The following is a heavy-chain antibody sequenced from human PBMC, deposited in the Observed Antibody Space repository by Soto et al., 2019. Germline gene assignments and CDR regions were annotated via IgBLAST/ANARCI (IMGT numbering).Heavy chain of an antibody. Sequence: QVQLVQSGAEVKKPGASVKVSCKASGYTFTSYDINWVRQATGQGLEWMGWMNPNSGNTGYAQKFQGRVTMTRNTSISTAYMELSSLRSEDTAVYDCARTPYSSGCLDYWGQGTLVTVSS. CDR3: ARTPYSSGCLDY. CDR2: MNPNSGNT. D-gene: IGHD6-19*01. J-gene: IGHJ4*02. CDR1: GYTFTSYD. V-gene: IGHV1-8*01.